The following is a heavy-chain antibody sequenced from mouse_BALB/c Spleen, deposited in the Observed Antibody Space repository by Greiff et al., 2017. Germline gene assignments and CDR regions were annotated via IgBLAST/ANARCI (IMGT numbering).Heavy chain of an antibody. D-gene: IGHD2-1*01. J-gene: IGHJ4*01. CDR3: ATYGNYPYYAMDY. V-gene: IGHV1-9*01. Sequence: QVQLQQSGAELMKPGASVKISCKATGYTFSSYWIEWVKQRPGHGLEWIGEILPGSGSTNYNEKFKGKATFTADTSSNTAYMQLSSLTSEDSAVYYCATYGNYPYYAMDYWGQGTSVTVSS. CDR1: GYTFSSYW. CDR2: ILPGSGST.